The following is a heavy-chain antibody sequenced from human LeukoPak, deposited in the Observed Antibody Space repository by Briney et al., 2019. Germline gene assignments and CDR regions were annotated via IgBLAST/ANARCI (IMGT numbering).Heavy chain of an antibody. CDR2: IYYSGST. CDR1: GGSISSYY. J-gene: IGHJ4*02. Sequence: KPSETLSLTCTVSGGSISSYYWSWIRQPPGKGLEWIGHIYYSGSTNYNPSLKSRVTISVDTSKNQFSLKLSSVTAADTAVYYCARQGDLRADFDYWGQGTLVTVSS. CDR3: ARQGDLRADFDY. D-gene: IGHD2-21*02. V-gene: IGHV4-59*08.